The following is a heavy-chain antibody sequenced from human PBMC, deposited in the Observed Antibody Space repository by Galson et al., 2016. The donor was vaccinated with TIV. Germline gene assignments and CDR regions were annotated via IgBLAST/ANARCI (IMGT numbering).Heavy chain of an antibody. D-gene: IGHD5-24*01. Sequence: SLRLSCAASGFTVSTNYMTWVRQAPGKGLEWVAVIHRGGNTVYADAVKGRFTISRDTSQNTVHLQMNSLRAEDTAVYFCSKLRGWSGDGFFDYWGQGTLVTASS. CDR2: IHRGGNT. J-gene: IGHJ4*02. V-gene: IGHV3-53*01. CDR1: GFTVSTNY. CDR3: SKLRGWSGDGFFDY.